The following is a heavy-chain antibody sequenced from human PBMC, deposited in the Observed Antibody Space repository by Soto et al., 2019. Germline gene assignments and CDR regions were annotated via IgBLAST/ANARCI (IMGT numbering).Heavy chain of an antibody. V-gene: IGHV1-2*04. Sequence: ASVKVSCKASGYTFTGYYMHWVRQAPGQGLEWMGWINPNSGGTNYAQKFQGWVTMTRDTSISTAYMELSRLRSDDTAVYYCARDPIPDSSSWYYFDYWGQGTLVTVSS. CDR1: GYTFTGYY. CDR3: ARDPIPDSSSWYYFDY. CDR2: INPNSGGT. J-gene: IGHJ4*02. D-gene: IGHD6-13*01.